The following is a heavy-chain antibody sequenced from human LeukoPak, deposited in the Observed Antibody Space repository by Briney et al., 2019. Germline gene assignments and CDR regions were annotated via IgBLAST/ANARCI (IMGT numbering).Heavy chain of an antibody. V-gene: IGHV4-59*01. CDR1: GGSISSYD. CDR2: IYYSGST. J-gene: IGHJ6*02. CDR3: ARGTVPYYYYYGMDV. D-gene: IGHD4-17*01. Sequence: SETLSLTCTVSGGSISSYDWSWIRQPPGKGLEWIGYIYYSGSTNYNPSLKSRVTISVDTSKNQFSLKLSSVTAADTAVYYCARGTVPYYYYYGMDVWGQGTTVTVSS.